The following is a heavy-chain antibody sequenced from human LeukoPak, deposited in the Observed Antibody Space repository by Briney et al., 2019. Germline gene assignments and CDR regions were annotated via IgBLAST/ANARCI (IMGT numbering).Heavy chain of an antibody. CDR2: IWYDGSEE. J-gene: IGHJ4*02. D-gene: IGHD3-9*01. CDR1: GFTFSSYG. CDR3: ARYAAGFALDY. Sequence: GGSLRLSCAASGFTFSSYGMHWVRQAPGKGLEWVAVIWYDGSEEYYADSVKGRFTISRDNSNNTMYLQMDSPRAEDTAVYYCARYAAGFALDYWGQGTLVTVSS. V-gene: IGHV3-33*01.